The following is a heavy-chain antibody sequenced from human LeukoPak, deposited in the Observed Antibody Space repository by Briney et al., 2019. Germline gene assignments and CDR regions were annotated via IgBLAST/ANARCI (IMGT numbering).Heavy chain of an antibody. CDR2: ADGGGSST. CDR1: GFTFSTHW. D-gene: IGHD3-22*01. CDR3: ARGPGSSGGAYVGDY. J-gene: IGHJ4*01. Sequence: GGSLRLSCAASGFTFSTHWMHWVRQVPGRGPVWVSRADGGGSSTSYADSVKGRFSISRDNAKSTLYLQMNGLRAEDTAVYYCARGPGSSGGAYVGDYWGHGTLVTVYS. V-gene: IGHV3-74*01.